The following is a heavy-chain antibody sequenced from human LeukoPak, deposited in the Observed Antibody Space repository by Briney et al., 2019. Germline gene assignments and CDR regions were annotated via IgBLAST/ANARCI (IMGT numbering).Heavy chain of an antibody. CDR2: ISAYNGNT. Sequence: GASVKVSCKASGYTFTSYGISWVRQAPGQGLEWMGWISAYNGNTNYAQKLQGRVTMTTDTSTSTAYMELRSLRSDDTAVYYCARDLGMTYYDFWSGQYAPKYYYGMDVWGQGTTVIVSS. J-gene: IGHJ6*02. CDR3: ARDLGMTYYDFWSGQYAPKYYYGMDV. CDR1: GYTFTSYG. D-gene: IGHD3-3*01. V-gene: IGHV1-18*01.